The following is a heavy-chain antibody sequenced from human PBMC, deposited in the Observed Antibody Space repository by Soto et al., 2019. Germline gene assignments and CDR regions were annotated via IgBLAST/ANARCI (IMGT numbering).Heavy chain of an antibody. CDR2: ISWNSGSI. Sequence: GGSLRLSCAASGFTFDDYAMHWVRQAPGKGLEWVSGISWNSGSIGYADSVKGRFTISRDNAKNSLYLQMNSLRAEDTALYYCAKGALSGNFQHWGQGTLVTVSS. J-gene: IGHJ1*01. CDR3: AKGALSGNFQH. D-gene: IGHD1-26*01. V-gene: IGHV3-9*01. CDR1: GFTFDDYA.